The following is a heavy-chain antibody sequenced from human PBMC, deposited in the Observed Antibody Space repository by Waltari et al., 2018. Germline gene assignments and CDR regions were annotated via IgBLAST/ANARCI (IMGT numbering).Heavy chain of an antibody. J-gene: IGHJ3*02. CDR2: IIPMFGTA. V-gene: IGHV1-69*05. CDR3: ARGGLYGQQLLESAFEI. CDR1: GGSFSTHA. D-gene: IGHD6-13*01. Sequence: QVQLVQSGAEVKKPGSSVKVSCKVSGGSFSTHAIPWVRQAPGQGLEWMGGIIPMFGTANYAQKIQDRVTINTDESMTTAYMHLSSLTSDDTAVYYCARGGLYGQQLLESAFEIWGQGTKVTVSS.